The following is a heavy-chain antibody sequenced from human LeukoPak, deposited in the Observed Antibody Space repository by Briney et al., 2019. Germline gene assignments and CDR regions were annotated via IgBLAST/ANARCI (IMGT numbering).Heavy chain of an antibody. V-gene: IGHV4-39*01. CDR1: GGSISSSSYY. CDR3: ARSRITMIVVVPVAFDI. D-gene: IGHD3-22*01. CDR2: IYYSGST. J-gene: IGHJ3*02. Sequence: PSETLSLTCTVSGGSISSSSYYWGWIRQPPGKGLEWIGRIYYSGSTYYNPSLQSRYTLSVDTSKNQFSLKLSSVTAADTAVYYCARSRITMIVVVPVAFDIWGQGTMVTVSS.